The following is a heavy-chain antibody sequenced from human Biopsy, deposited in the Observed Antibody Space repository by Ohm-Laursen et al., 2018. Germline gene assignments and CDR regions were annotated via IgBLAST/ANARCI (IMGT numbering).Heavy chain of an antibody. CDR2: NIPILGTG. CDR1: EGTFSNYG. Sequence: SVKVSCKAPEGTFSNYGVNWVRQAPGQGLEWLGGNIPILGTGNYAHQFQDRVTVVADTSTSTATTELRSLRSDDTAVYYCATKLTGYFHHWGQGTLVIVSS. CDR3: ATKLTGYFHH. J-gene: IGHJ1*01. V-gene: IGHV1-69*06. D-gene: IGHD3-9*01.